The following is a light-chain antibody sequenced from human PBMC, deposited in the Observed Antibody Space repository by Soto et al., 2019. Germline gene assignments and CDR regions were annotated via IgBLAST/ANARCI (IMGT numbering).Light chain of an antibody. Sequence: QSVLTQPASVSGSPGQSITISCNGTSSDIGGFNYVSWYQQHPGKAPTLMIYDVSTRPSGVSDRFSGSKSGNTASLTISGLRAEDEADYYCGSYTTSSNYVFGTGTKVTVL. CDR1: SSDIGGFNY. CDR3: GSYTTSSNYV. CDR2: DVS. J-gene: IGLJ1*01. V-gene: IGLV2-14*03.